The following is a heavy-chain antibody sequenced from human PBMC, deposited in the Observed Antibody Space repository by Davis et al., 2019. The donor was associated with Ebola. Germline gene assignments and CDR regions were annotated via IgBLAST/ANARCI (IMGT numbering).Heavy chain of an antibody. J-gene: IGHJ6*04. D-gene: IGHD3-22*01. CDR1: GGSISSYY. CDR3: ARRAVVVIAPYGMDV. Sequence: MPSETLSLTCTVFGGSISSYYWSWIRQPPGKGLEWIGYIYYSGSTYYNPSLKSRVTISVDTSKNQFSLKLSSVTAADTAVYYCARRAVVVIAPYGMDVWGKGTTVTVSS. V-gene: IGHV4-59*06. CDR2: IYYSGST.